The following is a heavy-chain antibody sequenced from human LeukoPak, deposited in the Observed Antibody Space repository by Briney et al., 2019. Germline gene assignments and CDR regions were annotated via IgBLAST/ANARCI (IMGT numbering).Heavy chain of an antibody. V-gene: IGHV3-30-3*01. Sequence: GGSLRLSCAASEFTFSNYAMHWIRQAPGKGLEWVAVISYDGTNKYYTDSVKGRFTISRDNSKNTLYLQMNSLRAEDTAVYYCARGGGGYYDYYGMDVWGQGTTVTFSS. CDR1: EFTFSNYA. D-gene: IGHD3-16*01. CDR2: ISYDGTNK. J-gene: IGHJ6*02. CDR3: ARGGGGYYDYYGMDV.